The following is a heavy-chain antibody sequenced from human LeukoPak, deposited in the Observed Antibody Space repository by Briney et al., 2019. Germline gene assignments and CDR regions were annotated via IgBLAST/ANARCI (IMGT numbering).Heavy chain of an antibody. Sequence: ASVKVSCKASGYTFTSYYMHWVRQAPGQGLEWMGIINPSGGSTSCAQKFQGRVTMTRDTSTSTVYMELSSLRSEDTAVYYCARDWTGSTTTVVTGLGYWGQGTLVTVSS. CDR3: ARDWTGSTTTVVTGLGY. D-gene: IGHD4-23*01. CDR1: GYTFTSYY. J-gene: IGHJ4*02. V-gene: IGHV1-46*01. CDR2: INPSGGST.